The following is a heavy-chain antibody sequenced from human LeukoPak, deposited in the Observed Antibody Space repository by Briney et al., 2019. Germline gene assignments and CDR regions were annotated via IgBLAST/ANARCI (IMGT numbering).Heavy chain of an antibody. J-gene: IGHJ4*02. CDR1: GFSVSDKY. CDR2: LYTGGNI. D-gene: IGHD6-19*01. V-gene: IGHV3-53*01. Sequence: GGSLRLSCAASGFSVSDKYMSWVRPAPGKGLEWVSVLYTGGNIYYADFVKGRFTISRDNSNNMVFLQMNSLTAEDTALYYGAGGQMFTSGGFDNWGQGALVTVSS. CDR3: AGGQMFTSGGFDN.